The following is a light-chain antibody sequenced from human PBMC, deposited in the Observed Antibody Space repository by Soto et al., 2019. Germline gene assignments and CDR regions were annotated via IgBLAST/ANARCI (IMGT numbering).Light chain of an antibody. J-gene: IGKJ1*01. V-gene: IGKV3-20*01. CDR2: GAS. Sequence: DIVLMQSPGTLSLSPGERATLSCRASQSVRNSYLAWYQQKPGQAPRLLIYGASSRATGIPDRFSGSGSGTDFTLTISRLEPEDFAVYYWQQYGYSSTFGQGTKVDIK. CDR3: QQYGYSST. CDR1: QSVRNSY.